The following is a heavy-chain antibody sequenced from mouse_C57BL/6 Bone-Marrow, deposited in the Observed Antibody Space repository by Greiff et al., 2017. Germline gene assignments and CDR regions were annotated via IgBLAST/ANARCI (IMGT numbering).Heavy chain of an antibody. D-gene: IGHD1-1*01. CDR3: ARSVRFFDY. J-gene: IGHJ2*01. V-gene: IGHV7-3*01. CDR2: IRNKANGYTT. Sequence: EVKLVESGGGLVQPGGSLSLSCAASGFTFTDYYMSWVRQPPGKALEWLGFIRNKANGYTTEYSASVKGRFTISRDNSQSILYLQMNALRAEDSATYYCARSVRFFDYWGQGTTLTVSS. CDR1: GFTFTDYY.